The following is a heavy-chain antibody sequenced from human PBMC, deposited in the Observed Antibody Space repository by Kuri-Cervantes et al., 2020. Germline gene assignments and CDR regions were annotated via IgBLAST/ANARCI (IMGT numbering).Heavy chain of an antibody. V-gene: IGHV3-30-3*01. D-gene: IGHD2-21*02. CDR3: AKEEGAYCGGDCYSPYGY. Sequence: GESLKISCAASGFTFSSYAMHWVRQAPGKGLEWVAVISYDGSNKYYADSVKGRFTISRDNSKNTLYLQMNSLRAEDTAVYYCAKEEGAYCGGDCYSPYGYWGQGTLVTVSS. J-gene: IGHJ4*02. CDR2: ISYDGSNK. CDR1: GFTFSSYA.